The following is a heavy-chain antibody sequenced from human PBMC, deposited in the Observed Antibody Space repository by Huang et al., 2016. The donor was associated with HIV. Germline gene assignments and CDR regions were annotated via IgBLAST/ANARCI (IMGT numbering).Heavy chain of an antibody. Sequence: EVQLVQSGAEVKKPGESLKISCKGSGYRFRSNWIGWVRQMPGKGLEWMGIIWPGDSDTRYSPSFQGQVTISADKSINTAYLQWSSLKASDTAMYYCARLIGSPSFYYGLDVWGQGTTVTVSS. CDR2: IWPGDSDT. CDR1: GYRFRSNW. D-gene: IGHD3-10*01. V-gene: IGHV5-51*01. CDR3: ARLIGSPSFYYGLDV. J-gene: IGHJ6*02.